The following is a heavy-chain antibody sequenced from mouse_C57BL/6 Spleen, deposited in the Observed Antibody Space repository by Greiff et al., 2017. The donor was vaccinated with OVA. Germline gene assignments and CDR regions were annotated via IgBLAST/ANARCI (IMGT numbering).Heavy chain of an antibody. D-gene: IGHD1-1*02. CDR1: GYTFTGYW. Sequence: QVQLQQSGAELVKPGASVKMSCKASGYTFTGYWITWVKQRPGQGLEWIGDIYPGSGGTNYNQKFKGKATLTVDKSSSTAYMQLSSLTSEDTAVYYCARAGSYYGSYFDYWGQGTTLTVSS. V-gene: IGHV1-55*01. J-gene: IGHJ2*01. CDR3: ARAGSYYGSYFDY. CDR2: IYPGSGGT.